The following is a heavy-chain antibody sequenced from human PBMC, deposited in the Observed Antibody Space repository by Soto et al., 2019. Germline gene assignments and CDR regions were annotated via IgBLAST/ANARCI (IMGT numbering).Heavy chain of an antibody. Sequence: EASVKVSCKASGYTFTSYAMHWVRQAPGQRLEWMGWINAGKGNTKYSQKFQGRVTIARDTSASTAYMELSSLRSEDTAVYYCARDPAELRYFDWPKYCFDDWGQVTLVTVSS. D-gene: IGHD3-9*01. J-gene: IGHJ4*02. CDR3: ARDPAELRYFDWPKYCFDD. CDR2: INAGKGNT. CDR1: GYTFTSYA. V-gene: IGHV1-3*01.